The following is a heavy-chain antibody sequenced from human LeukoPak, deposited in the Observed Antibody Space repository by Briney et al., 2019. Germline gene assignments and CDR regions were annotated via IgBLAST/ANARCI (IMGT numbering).Heavy chain of an antibody. J-gene: IGHJ4*02. Sequence: SVKVSCKASGGTFSSYAISWVRQATGQGLEWMGGIIPIFGTANYAQKFQGRVTITADESTSTAYTELSSLRSEDTAVYYCARGLRGPHYDILTGLDYWGQGTLVTVSS. CDR1: GGTFSSYA. CDR2: IIPIFGTA. D-gene: IGHD3-9*01. CDR3: ARGLRGPHYDILTGLDY. V-gene: IGHV1-69*13.